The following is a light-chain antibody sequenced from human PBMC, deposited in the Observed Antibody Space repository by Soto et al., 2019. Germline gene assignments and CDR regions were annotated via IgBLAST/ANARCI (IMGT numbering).Light chain of an antibody. Sequence: QSALTQPASVSGSPGQSITISCTGTSSDVGVYNYVSWYQQHPGKAPKLMIYDVSNRPSGVSNRFSGSKSGNTASLTISGLQAEDQADYYCSSYTSSSTREDVFGNGTKLTVL. CDR1: SSDVGVYNY. CDR3: SSYTSSSTREDV. V-gene: IGLV2-14*01. CDR2: DVS. J-gene: IGLJ1*01.